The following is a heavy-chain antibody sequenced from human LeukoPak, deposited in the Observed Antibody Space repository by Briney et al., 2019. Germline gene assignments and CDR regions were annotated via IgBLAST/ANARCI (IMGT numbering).Heavy chain of an antibody. CDR3: ARTSANRWWELLDY. CDR2: IWYDGSNK. Sequence: GGSLRLSCAASGFTFSSYAMSWVRQAPGKGLEWVAVIWYDGSNKYYADSVKGRFTISRDNSKNTLYLQMNSLRAEDTAVYYCARTSANRWWELLDYWGQGTLVTVSS. J-gene: IGHJ4*02. CDR1: GFTFSSYA. D-gene: IGHD1-26*01. V-gene: IGHV3-33*08.